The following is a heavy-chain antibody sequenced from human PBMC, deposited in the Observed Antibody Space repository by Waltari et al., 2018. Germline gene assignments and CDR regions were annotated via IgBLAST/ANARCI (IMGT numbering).Heavy chain of an antibody. D-gene: IGHD3-3*01. V-gene: IGHV4-34*01. CDR3: ARGIYDFWSGYFRGAEYFQH. Sequence: QVQLQQWGAGLLKPSETLSLTCAVYGGSFRGYYCSWIRQPPGKGPEWIGEINHSGSTNYNPSLKSRVTISVDTSKNQFSLKLSSVTAADTAVYYCARGIYDFWSGYFRGAEYFQHWGQGTLVTVSS. J-gene: IGHJ1*01. CDR2: INHSGST. CDR1: GGSFRGYY.